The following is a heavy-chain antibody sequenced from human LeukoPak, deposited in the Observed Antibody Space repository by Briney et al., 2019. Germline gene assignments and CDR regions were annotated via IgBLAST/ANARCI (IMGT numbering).Heavy chain of an antibody. J-gene: IGHJ4*02. D-gene: IGHD3-22*01. CDR2: ISYDGSNK. CDR3: ARDRDYDSSGPGDY. V-gene: IGHV3-30-3*01. Sequence: GGSLRLSCAASGFTFSSYWMSWVRQAPGKGLEWVAVISYDGSNKYYADSVKGRFTISRDNSKNTLYLQMNSLRAEDTAVYYCARDRDYDSSGPGDYWGQGTLVTVSS. CDR1: GFTFSSYW.